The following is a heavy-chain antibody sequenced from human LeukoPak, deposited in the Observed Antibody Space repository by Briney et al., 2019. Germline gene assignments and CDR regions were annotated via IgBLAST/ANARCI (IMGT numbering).Heavy chain of an antibody. CDR3: ARDIGLYSRSSWWYFDL. D-gene: IGHD6-6*01. Sequence: GGALRLSCAASGYTFNNYWMSWVRQAPGKGGEWVANIKQDGSDKYYVDSLKGRFTISRDNAKNSLYLQMNSLRAEDTAVYYCARDIGLYSRSSWWYFDLWGRGTLVTVSS. V-gene: IGHV3-7*01. CDR1: GYTFNNYW. CDR2: IKQDGSDK. J-gene: IGHJ2*01.